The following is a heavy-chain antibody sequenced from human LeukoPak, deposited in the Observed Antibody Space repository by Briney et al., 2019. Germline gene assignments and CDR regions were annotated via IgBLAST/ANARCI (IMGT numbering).Heavy chain of an antibody. V-gene: IGHV4-4*07. CDR3: ARDEYSSSGPEIGGFAP. CDR1: GGSISSYY. CDR2: ISTNGST. D-gene: IGHD6-13*01. J-gene: IGHJ5*02. Sequence: SETLSLTCTASGGSISSYYCSLIRQPAAKVLEWVGRISTNGSTNYNPSLKSRVTMSVDTSNSQSSLQLSSVTAADTAVYYCARDEYSSSGPEIGGFAPWGQGTLVTVSS.